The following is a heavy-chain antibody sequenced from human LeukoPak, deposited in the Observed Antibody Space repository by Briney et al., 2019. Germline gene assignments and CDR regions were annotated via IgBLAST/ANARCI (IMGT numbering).Heavy chain of an antibody. D-gene: IGHD3-10*01. J-gene: IGHJ5*02. Sequence: ASVKVSCKASGYTFTDHYMHWVRQAPGQGLEGMGWINPNSVGTNSAQKLDGRVTMTRDTSISTVYMDLRSLRSDDTAVYYCARNGYGSGSSSWGQGTLVTVSS. V-gene: IGHV1-2*02. CDR1: GYTFTDHY. CDR2: INPNSVGT. CDR3: ARNGYGSGSSS.